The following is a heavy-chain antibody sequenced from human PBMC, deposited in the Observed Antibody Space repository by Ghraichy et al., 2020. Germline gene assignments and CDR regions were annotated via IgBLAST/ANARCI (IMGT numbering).Heavy chain of an antibody. CDR3: ARAEDSRWHVFDS. Sequence: GGSLRLSCAASGFTFRTFVMHWVRQAPGQVLEWVAVISNDGNIENYADSVKGRFTISRDNFKNTLYVQMNNLRDEDTAVYYCARAEDSRWHVFDSWGQGTLVTVSS. CDR2: ISNDGNIE. CDR1: GFTFRTFV. D-gene: IGHD6-13*01. J-gene: IGHJ4*02. V-gene: IGHV3-30-3*01.